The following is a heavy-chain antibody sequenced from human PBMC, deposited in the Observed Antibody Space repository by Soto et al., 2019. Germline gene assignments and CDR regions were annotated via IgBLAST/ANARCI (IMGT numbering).Heavy chain of an antibody. CDR2: FESGGIT. J-gene: IGHJ4*02. Sequence: EVQLVDSGGGLVQPGGSLRLSCTASGLTVSSNYMSWVRQAPWKWLEWVSVFESGGITSYTDSVKGRFTVSRDTSKNTLYLQMNGLRAEDTAVYYCTRDRRILGGHTRGFDYWSQGTLVTVSS. D-gene: IGHD3-10*01. CDR3: TRDRRILGGHTRGFDY. V-gene: IGHV3-53*01. CDR1: GLTVSSNY.